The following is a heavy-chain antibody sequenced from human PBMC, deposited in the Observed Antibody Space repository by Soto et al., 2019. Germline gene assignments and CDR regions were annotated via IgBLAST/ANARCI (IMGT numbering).Heavy chain of an antibody. CDR3: ARDRGSGSSYPYYYYAMDV. J-gene: IGHJ6*02. Sequence: SETLSLTCTVSGGSINNYYWTWVRQPPGEGLEWIGYIYNSGSTNYNPSLKSRVTISVDTSKNQFSLELRSVTAADTAVYFCARDRGSGSSYPYYYYAMDVWGQGTPVS. CDR1: GGSINNYY. D-gene: IGHD3-10*01. CDR2: IYNSGST. V-gene: IGHV4-59*01.